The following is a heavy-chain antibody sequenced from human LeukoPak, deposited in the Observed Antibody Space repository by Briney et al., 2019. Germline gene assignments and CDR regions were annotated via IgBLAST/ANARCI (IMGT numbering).Heavy chain of an antibody. CDR1: GFTFSSYE. CDR3: ARVLLYSTGSFDY. J-gene: IGHJ4*02. Sequence: GGSLRLSCAASGFTFSSYEMNWVRQAPGKGLEWVSYISSSGSTIYYADSVKGRFTISRDNAKNSLYLQMNSLRAEDTAAYYCARVLLYSTGSFDYWGQGTLVTVSS. D-gene: IGHD3-10*02. CDR2: ISSSGSTI. V-gene: IGHV3-48*03.